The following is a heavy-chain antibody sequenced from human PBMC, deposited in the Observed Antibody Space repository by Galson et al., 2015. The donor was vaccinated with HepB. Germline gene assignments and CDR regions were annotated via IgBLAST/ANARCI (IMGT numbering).Heavy chain of an antibody. Sequence: SVKVSCKASGYTFTSYGISWVRQAPGQGLEWMGWISAYNGNTNYAQKLQGRVTMTTDTSTSTAYMELRSLRSDDTAVYYCARRTYYYGSRSPTHYYYYYMDIWGKGTTVTVSS. CDR2: ISAYNGNT. V-gene: IGHV1-18*01. D-gene: IGHD3-10*01. CDR3: ARRTYYYGSRSPTHYYYYYMDI. CDR1: GYTFTSYG. J-gene: IGHJ6*03.